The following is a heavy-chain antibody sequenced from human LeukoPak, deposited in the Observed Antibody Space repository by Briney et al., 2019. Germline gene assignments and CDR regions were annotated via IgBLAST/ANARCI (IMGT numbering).Heavy chain of an antibody. V-gene: IGHV3-23*01. CDR1: GFTFSSYA. CDR2: IGGSGGST. Sequence: SGGSLRLSCAASGFTFSSYAMSWVRQAPGKGREWVSAIGGSGGSTYYADSVKGRFNISRDNSKNTLYLQMNSLRAKDTAVYYCHYDFWSGYYTYFDYWGQGTLVTVSS. CDR3: HYDFWSGYYTYFDY. J-gene: IGHJ4*02. D-gene: IGHD3-3*01.